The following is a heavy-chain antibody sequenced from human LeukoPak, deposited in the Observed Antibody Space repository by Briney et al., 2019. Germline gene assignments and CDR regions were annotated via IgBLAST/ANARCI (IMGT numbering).Heavy chain of an antibody. Sequence: GGSLRLSCAASGFTFSSYSMNWVRQVPGKGLEWVSYISSSGSTIYYADSVKGRFTISRDNAKNSLYLQMNSLRAEDTAVYYCAREEYAVEGAFDIWGQGTMVTVSS. CDR1: GFTFSSYS. CDR3: AREEYAVEGAFDI. V-gene: IGHV3-48*04. D-gene: IGHD2-15*01. CDR2: ISSSGSTI. J-gene: IGHJ3*02.